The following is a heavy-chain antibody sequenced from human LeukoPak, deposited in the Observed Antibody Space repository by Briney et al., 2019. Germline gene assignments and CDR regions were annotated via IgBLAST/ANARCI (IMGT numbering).Heavy chain of an antibody. Sequence: SETLSLTCTVSGYSISSSSWSWIRQPAGKGLEWIGRCCPSGNPNYNPSLKSRVTMSVDTSKSHFSLKMYSVTAADTDVYYCARDRHGDYGVDYWGRGTLVTVSS. D-gene: IGHD4-17*01. V-gene: IGHV4-4*07. CDR1: GYSISSSS. CDR3: ARDRHGDYGVDY. J-gene: IGHJ4*02. CDR2: CCPSGNP.